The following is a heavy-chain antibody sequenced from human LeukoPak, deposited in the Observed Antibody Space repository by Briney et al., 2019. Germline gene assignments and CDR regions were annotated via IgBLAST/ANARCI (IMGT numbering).Heavy chain of an antibody. D-gene: IGHD6-6*01. J-gene: IGHJ6*03. CDR2: INWNGAST. Sequence: GGSLRLSCTASGFTFDGYDMSWVRQVPGKGLEWVSAINWNGASTGYADSVKGRFTISRDNAKNSLYLQMNSLSAEDTALYFCARDVEYSNIYFYYYIDVWGKGTTVTVSS. V-gene: IGHV3-20*04. CDR1: GFTFDGYD. CDR3: ARDVEYSNIYFYYYIDV.